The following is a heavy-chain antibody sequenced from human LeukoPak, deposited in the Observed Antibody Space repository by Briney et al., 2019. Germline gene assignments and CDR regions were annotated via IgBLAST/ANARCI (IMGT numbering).Heavy chain of an antibody. Sequence: SETLSLTCTVSGGSISSSSYYWGWIRQPPGKGLEWIGSIYYSGSTYYNPSLKSRVTISVYTSKNQFSLKLSSVTAADTAVYYCARRPYGSGSAFYYFDYWGQGTLVTVSS. CDR1: GGSISSSSYY. J-gene: IGHJ4*02. CDR3: ARRPYGSGSAFYYFDY. D-gene: IGHD3-10*01. CDR2: IYYSGST. V-gene: IGHV4-39*01.